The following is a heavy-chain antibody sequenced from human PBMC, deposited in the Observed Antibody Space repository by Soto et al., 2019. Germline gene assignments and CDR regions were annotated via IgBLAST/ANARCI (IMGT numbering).Heavy chain of an antibody. J-gene: IGHJ3*02. D-gene: IGHD6-13*01. CDR3: ARGSVGQQQFIRSYDAFDI. CDR1: GFTFSSYA. CDR2: ISYDGSNK. V-gene: IGHV3-30-3*01. Sequence: GGSLRLSCAASGFTFSSYAMSWVRQAPGKGLEWVAVISYDGSNKYYADSVKGRFTISRDNSKNTLYLQMYSLRAEDTAVYYCARGSVGQQQFIRSYDAFDIWGQGTMVTVSS.